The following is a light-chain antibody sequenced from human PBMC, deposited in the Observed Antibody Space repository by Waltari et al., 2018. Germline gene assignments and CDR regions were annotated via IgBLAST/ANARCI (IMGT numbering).Light chain of an antibody. Sequence: EIVLTQSPGILSLSPGERATLSCRSSQSIRSNYLAWFQKKPGQAPRLLIYGAFDRATGIPDRFSGSGSGTDFTLTISRLEPEDFAVYYCQQYHTTSWTFGQGTKVEI. J-gene: IGKJ1*01. CDR1: QSIRSNY. V-gene: IGKV3-20*01. CDR3: QQYHTTSWT. CDR2: GAF.